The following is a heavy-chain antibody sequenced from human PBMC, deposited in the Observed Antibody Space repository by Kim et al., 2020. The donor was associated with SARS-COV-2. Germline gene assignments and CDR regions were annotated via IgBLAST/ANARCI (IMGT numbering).Heavy chain of an antibody. CDR3: ARPRSGTAGNYYYYGMDV. D-gene: IGHD3-10*01. V-gene: IGHV4-39*01. CDR2: IYYSGST. CDR1: GGSISSSSYY. Sequence: SETLSLTCTVSGGSISSSSYYWGWIRQPPGKGLEWIGSIYYSGSTYYNLSLKSRVTISVATSKNQFSLKLSSVTAADTAVYYCARPRSGTAGNYYYYGMDVWGQGTTVTVSS. J-gene: IGHJ6*02.